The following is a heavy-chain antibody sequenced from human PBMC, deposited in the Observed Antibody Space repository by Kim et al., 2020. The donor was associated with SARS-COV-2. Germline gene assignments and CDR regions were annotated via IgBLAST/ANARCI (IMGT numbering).Heavy chain of an antibody. CDR3: ARHVGITMIVVVIRGWFDP. Sequence: SRVTISQDTSKTQFSLKLSSVTAADTAVYYCARHVGITMIVVVIRGWFDPWGQGTLVTVSS. D-gene: IGHD3-22*01. J-gene: IGHJ5*02. V-gene: IGHV4-39*01.